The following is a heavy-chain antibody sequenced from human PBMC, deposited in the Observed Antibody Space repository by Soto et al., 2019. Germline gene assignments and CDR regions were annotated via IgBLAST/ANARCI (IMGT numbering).Heavy chain of an antibody. D-gene: IGHD1-26*01. CDR1: GFTFSNYA. J-gene: IGHJ4*02. V-gene: IGHV3-23*01. Sequence: EVQLLESGGGLVQPGESLRLSCAASGFTFSNYAMSWVRQAPGKGLEWVSTISGSGGTTHYADSVKGRFTISRDNSKNTLFLQMNSLRAEDTGVYDCAKEGGSYHESDYWGQGTLVTVSS. CDR3: AKEGGSYHESDY. CDR2: ISGSGGTT.